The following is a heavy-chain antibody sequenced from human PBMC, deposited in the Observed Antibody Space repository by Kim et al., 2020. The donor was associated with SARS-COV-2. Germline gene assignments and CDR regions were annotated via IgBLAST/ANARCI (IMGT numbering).Heavy chain of an antibody. V-gene: IGHV3-30*01. CDR2: ISYDGSNE. CDR3: ARDGEPYYYDNCGPPY. D-gene: IGHD3-22*01. Sequence: GGSLRLSCAASGFTFNTYSMHWVRQAPGKGLEWVAIISYDGSNEYYADSVKGRFTIARDNSKNTLYLQMNSLRAEDTAVYYCARDGEPYYYDNCGPPYWGQGTLVTVSS. CDR1: GFTFNTYS. J-gene: IGHJ4*02.